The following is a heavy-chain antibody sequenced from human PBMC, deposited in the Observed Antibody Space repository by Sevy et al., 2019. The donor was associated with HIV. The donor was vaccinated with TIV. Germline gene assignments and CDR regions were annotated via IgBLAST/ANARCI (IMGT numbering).Heavy chain of an antibody. CDR2: INPTSGGT. CDR1: ASNFIGYY. CDR3: AGQTSGWYDWFDP. J-gene: IGHJ5*02. D-gene: IGHD6-19*01. V-gene: IGHV1-2*06. Sequence: ASVKVSCKASASNFIGYYIHWVRQAPGQGLEWIGRINPTSGGTKYAHKFQGRVTVTIDMSVSTAYIELTRLTSDDTAIYYCAGQTSGWYDWFDPWGPGTLVTVSS.